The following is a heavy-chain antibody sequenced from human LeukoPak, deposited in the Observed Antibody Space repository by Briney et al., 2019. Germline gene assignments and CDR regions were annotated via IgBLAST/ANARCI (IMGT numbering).Heavy chain of an antibody. CDR2: IRPDGHNK. V-gene: IGHV3-30*02. J-gene: IGHJ6*04. CDR3: AKEGAASWDVDV. CDR1: GFIFIGYG. Sequence: GGSLRLSCAASGFIFIGYGMHWVRQAPGKGPEWVAFIRPDGHNKYYADSVKGRFMISRDNSKNTVDLQMNSLRGDDTAMYYCAKEGAASWDVDVWGRGTTVTVSS. D-gene: IGHD3-3*02.